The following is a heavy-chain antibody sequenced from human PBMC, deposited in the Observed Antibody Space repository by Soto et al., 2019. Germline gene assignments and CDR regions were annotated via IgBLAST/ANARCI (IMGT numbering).Heavy chain of an antibody. CDR2: IYYSGST. CDR3: AREGQWLKGDDYGMDV. V-gene: IGHV4-61*01. CDR1: GGSVSSGSYY. D-gene: IGHD6-19*01. Sequence: PSETLSLTCTVSGGSVSSGSYYWSWIRQPPGKGLEWIGYIYYSGSTNYNPSLKSRVTISVDTSKNQFSLKLSSVTAADTAVYYCAREGQWLKGDDYGMDVWGQGTTVTVSS. J-gene: IGHJ6*02.